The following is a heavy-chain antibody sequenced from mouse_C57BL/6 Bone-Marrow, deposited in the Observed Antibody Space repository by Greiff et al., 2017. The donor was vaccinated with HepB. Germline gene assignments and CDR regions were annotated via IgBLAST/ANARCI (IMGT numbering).Heavy chain of an antibody. J-gene: IGHJ2*01. CDR3: AGGGDGYFYLDY. D-gene: IGHD2-3*01. Sequence: EVQLQQSGPELVKPGASVKMSCKASGYTFTDYNMHWVKQSHGKSLEWIGYINPNNGGTSYNQKFKGKATLTVNKSSSTAYMELRSLTSEDSAVYYCAGGGDGYFYLDYWGQGTTLTVSS. V-gene: IGHV1-22*01. CDR2: INPNNGGT. CDR1: GYTFTDYN.